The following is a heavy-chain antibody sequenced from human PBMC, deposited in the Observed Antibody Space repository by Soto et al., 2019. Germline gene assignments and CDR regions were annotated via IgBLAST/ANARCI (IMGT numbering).Heavy chain of an antibody. V-gene: IGHV4-31*03. CDR3: ARVTPDDYGDYGFFDS. D-gene: IGHD4-17*01. Sequence: QVQLQESGTGLVKASQTLSLTCTVSGGSISYGGYYWSWIRQPPGKGLDWIGYIYYSGSTYYNPSLKSRVTISVDTSENQFSLKLSSMTAADTAVYYCARVTPDDYGDYGFFDSWGQGTLVTVSS. CDR1: GGSISYGGYY. CDR2: IYYSGST. J-gene: IGHJ4*02.